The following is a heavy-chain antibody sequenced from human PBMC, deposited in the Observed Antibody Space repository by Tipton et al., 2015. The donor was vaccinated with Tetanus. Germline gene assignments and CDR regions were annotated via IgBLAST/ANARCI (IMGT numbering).Heavy chain of an antibody. CDR1: GFTFSNYA. V-gene: IGHV3-23*01. J-gene: IGHJ4*02. CDR3: TRVRYSSGWYPSDY. CDR2: LSGGGTVT. Sequence: GSLRLSCAASGFTFSNYAMTWVRQTPGKGLEWVSTLSGGGTVTYYADSVRGRFTISRDNAKNSLYLQMNSLKAEDSAVYYCTRVRYSSGWYPSDYWGQGTLVTVSS. D-gene: IGHD6-19*01.